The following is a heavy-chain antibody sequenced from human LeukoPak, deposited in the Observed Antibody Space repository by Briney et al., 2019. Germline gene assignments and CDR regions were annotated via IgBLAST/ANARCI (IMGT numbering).Heavy chain of an antibody. D-gene: IGHD5-12*01. CDR3: AKGGGYEAQYYYYYLDV. CDR2: IRYDGSNK. J-gene: IGHJ6*03. Sequence: GGSLRLSCAASGFTFSSYDMHWVRQAPGKGLEWVAFIRYDGSNKYYADSVKGRFTISRDNSKNTLYLQMKSLRAEDTAVYYCAKGGGYEAQYYYYYLDVCGKGTTVTISS. CDR1: GFTFSSYD. V-gene: IGHV3-30*02.